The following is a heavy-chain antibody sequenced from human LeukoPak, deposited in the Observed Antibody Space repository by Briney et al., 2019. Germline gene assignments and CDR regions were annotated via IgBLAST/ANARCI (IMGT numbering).Heavy chain of an antibody. Sequence: KPSQTLSLTCAVSGASISSGGYSWSWIRQPPGKGLEWIGYIYYSGSTNYNPSLKSRVTISVDTSKNQFSLKLSSVTAADTAVYYCARRSSVGDYSNSDPFDYWGQGTLVTVSS. CDR1: GASISSGGYS. CDR3: ARRSSVGDYSNSDPFDY. CDR2: IYYSGST. V-gene: IGHV4-30-4*07. D-gene: IGHD4-11*01. J-gene: IGHJ4*02.